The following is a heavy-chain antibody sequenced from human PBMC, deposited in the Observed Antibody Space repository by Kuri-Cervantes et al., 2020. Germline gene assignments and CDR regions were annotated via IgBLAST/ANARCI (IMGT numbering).Heavy chain of an antibody. J-gene: IGHJ6*02. D-gene: IGHD3-3*01. Sequence: GESLKISCAASGFTSSSYAMSWVRQAPGKGLEWVSAISGSGGSTYYADSVKGRFTISRDNSKNTLYLQMNSLRAEDTAVYYCAKEVPYYDFWSGYYPYGMDVWGQGTTVTVSS. CDR1: GFTSSSYA. CDR2: ISGSGGST. V-gene: IGHV3-23*01. CDR3: AKEVPYYDFWSGYYPYGMDV.